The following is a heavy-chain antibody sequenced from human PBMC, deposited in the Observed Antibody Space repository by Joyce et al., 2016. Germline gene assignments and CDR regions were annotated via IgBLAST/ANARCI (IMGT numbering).Heavy chain of an antibody. Sequence: QVQLVQSGAEVKKPGSSVKVSCKASGGTFSSYTISWVRQAPGQGREWMGRIIPIHGIANDAQKFQGRVTITADKSTRTAYMELSSLRSEDTAVYYCAREFRVPAANRYWFDPWGQGTLVTVSS. CDR2: IIPIHGIA. V-gene: IGHV1-69*08. CDR1: GGTFSSYT. D-gene: IGHD2-2*01. CDR3: AREFRVPAANRYWFDP. J-gene: IGHJ5*02.